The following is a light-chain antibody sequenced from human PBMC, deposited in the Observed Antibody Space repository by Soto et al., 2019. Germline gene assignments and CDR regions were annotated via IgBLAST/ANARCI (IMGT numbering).Light chain of an antibody. J-gene: IGKJ1*01. V-gene: IGKV1-39*01. CDR3: QHYNSYSEA. CDR2: AAS. CDR1: QSISSY. Sequence: IQMTQSPSSLSASVGDRVTSTCRATQSISSYLNWYQQKPGKAPKLLIYAASSLQSGVPLRFSGSGSGTDFTLTISSLQPDDFATYYCQHYNSYSEAFGQGTKVDIK.